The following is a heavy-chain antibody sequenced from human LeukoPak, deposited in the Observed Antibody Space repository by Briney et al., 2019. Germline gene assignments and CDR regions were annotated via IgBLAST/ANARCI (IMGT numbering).Heavy chain of an antibody. CDR2: IIPIFGTA. V-gene: IGHV1-69*13. Sequence: GASVKVSCKASGGTFSSYAISWVRQAPGQGLEWMGGIIPIFGTANYAQKFQGRVTITADESTSTAYMELSSLRSEDTAVYYCARGEPYYDILTGYYFPFAFDIWGQGTMVTVSS. CDR3: ARGEPYYDILTGYYFPFAFDI. J-gene: IGHJ3*02. D-gene: IGHD3-9*01. CDR1: GGTFSSYA.